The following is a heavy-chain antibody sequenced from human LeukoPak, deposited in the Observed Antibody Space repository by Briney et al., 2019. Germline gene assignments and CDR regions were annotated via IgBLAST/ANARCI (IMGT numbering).Heavy chain of an antibody. J-gene: IGHJ5*02. D-gene: IGHD4-11*01. CDR1: GFTFSSYG. CDR2: IWYDGSNK. Sequence: GRSLRLSCAASGFTFSSYGMHWVREAPGKGLERVAVIWYDGSNKYYADSVKGRFTISRDNSKNTLYLQMNSLRAEDTAVYYCARGTVTNRRFDPWGQGTLVTVSS. CDR3: ARGTVTNRRFDP. V-gene: IGHV3-33*01.